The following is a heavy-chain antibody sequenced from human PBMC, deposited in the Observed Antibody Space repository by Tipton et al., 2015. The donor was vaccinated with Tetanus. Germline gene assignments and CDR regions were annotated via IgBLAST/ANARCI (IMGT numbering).Heavy chain of an antibody. V-gene: IGHV4-34*01. CDR1: GGTFNNYF. Sequence: TLSLPCAVYGGTFNNYFWTWIRQPPGKGLEWIGEINYDGSTNYSPSLKSRVTLSLDTTKKQVSLKLSSVTAADTAVYYCARGDYYGSGTYDVWGQGTTVTVPS. D-gene: IGHD3-10*01. CDR2: INYDGST. J-gene: IGHJ6*02. CDR3: ARGDYYGSGTYDV.